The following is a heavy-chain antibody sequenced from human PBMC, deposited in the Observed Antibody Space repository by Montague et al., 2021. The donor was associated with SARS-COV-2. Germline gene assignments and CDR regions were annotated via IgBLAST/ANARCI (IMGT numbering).Heavy chain of an antibody. V-gene: IGHV4-59*01. CDR2: IYYSGST. J-gene: IGHJ3*02. D-gene: IGHD3-9*01. CDR3: ARTGLGAYDILTGYTVNAFDM. Sequence: ETLSLTCTVSGGSITSYYWAWIRQPPGKGLEWVGRIYYSGSTNYNPSLKSRVTISVDTSKNQFSLKLSSVTAAGTAVYYCARTGLGAYDILTGYTVNAFDMWGQGTMVTVSS. CDR1: GGSITSYY.